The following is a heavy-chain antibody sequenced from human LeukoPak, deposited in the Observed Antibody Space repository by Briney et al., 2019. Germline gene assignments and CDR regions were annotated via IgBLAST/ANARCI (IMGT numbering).Heavy chain of an antibody. CDR1: GGSFSGYY. CDR3: ARLNDGYFDY. D-gene: IGHD1-1*01. CDR2: INHSGNT. Sequence: PSETLSLTCAVYGGSFSGYYWSWIRQPPGKGLEWIGEINHSGNTNYNPSLKSRVTISVDTSKNQFSLKLSSVTAADTAVYYCARLNDGYFDYWGQGTLVTVSS. J-gene: IGHJ4*02. V-gene: IGHV4-34*01.